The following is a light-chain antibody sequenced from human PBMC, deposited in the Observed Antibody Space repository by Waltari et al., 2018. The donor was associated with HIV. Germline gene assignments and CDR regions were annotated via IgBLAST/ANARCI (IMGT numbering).Light chain of an antibody. CDR1: SSEVGSYNR. CDR2: EVS. Sequence: QSALTQPASVSGSPGQSITISCTGTSSEVGSYNRVTWYQQHPGKAPKLMIYEVSRRPSGVSNRFSGSKSCNTASLTISGLQAEDEADYYCCSYAGSSYVFGTGTKVTVL. CDR3: CSYAGSSYV. V-gene: IGLV2-23*02. J-gene: IGLJ1*01.